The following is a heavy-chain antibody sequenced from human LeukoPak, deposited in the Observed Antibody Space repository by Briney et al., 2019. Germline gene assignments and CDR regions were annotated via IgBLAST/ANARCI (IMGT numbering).Heavy chain of an antibody. CDR2: ISSSGDST. D-gene: IGHD6-13*01. J-gene: IGHJ4*02. CDR1: GFTVSSDS. V-gene: IGHV3-23*01. CDR3: AKDVPNIASGALFDY. Sequence: GGSLRLSCTVSGFTVSSDSMSWVRQAPGKGLEWVSTISSSGDSTHHADSVKGRFTISRDNSKNTLYLQVNSLRAEDTAVYYCAKDVPNIASGALFDYWGQGTLVTVSS.